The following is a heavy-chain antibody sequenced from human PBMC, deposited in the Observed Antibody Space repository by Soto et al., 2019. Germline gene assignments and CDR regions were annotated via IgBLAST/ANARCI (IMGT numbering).Heavy chain of an antibody. V-gene: IGHV4-34*01. CDR1: GGAFRAYY. J-gene: IGHJ5*02. CDR2: INHSGST. D-gene: IGHD2-2*01. CDR3: ARGPPDILVVPARDAGPTNWFDP. Sequence: SETLSLTSAVYGGAFRAYYLSWIRQPPGKGQEWIGEINHSGSTNYNPSRKRRVTISVDTSKNQFSLKLSSVTAADTAVYYCARGPPDILVVPARDAGPTNWFDPWGQGT.